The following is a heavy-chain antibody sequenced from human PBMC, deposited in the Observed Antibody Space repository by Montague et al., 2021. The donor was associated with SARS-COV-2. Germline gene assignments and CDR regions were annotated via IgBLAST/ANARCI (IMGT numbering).Heavy chain of an antibody. J-gene: IGHJ6*02. CDR1: GGSFSGYY. V-gene: IGHV4-34*01. CDR3: ARGRYYGSGISVGIDV. D-gene: IGHD3-10*01. CDR2: INHSGST. Sequence: SETLSLTCAVYGGSFSGYYWSWIRQPPGKGLEWIGEINHSGSTNYNPSLKGRVTISVDTSKNQFSLKLSSVTAADTAVYYCARGRYYGSGISVGIDVWGQGTTVTVSS.